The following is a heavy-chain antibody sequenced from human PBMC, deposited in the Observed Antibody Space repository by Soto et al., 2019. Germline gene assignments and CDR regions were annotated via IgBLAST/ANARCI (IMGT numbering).Heavy chain of an antibody. D-gene: IGHD3-3*01. CDR2: ISGSGGST. J-gene: IGHJ4*02. CDR1: GFTFSSYA. Sequence: PGGSLRLSCAASGFTFSSYAMSWVRQAPGKGLEWVSAISGSGGSTYYADSVKGRFTISRDNSKNTLYLQMNSLRAEDTAVYYCAKLSDDFWSGYNTYLDYWGQGTLVTVSS. CDR3: AKLSDDFWSGYNTYLDY. V-gene: IGHV3-23*01.